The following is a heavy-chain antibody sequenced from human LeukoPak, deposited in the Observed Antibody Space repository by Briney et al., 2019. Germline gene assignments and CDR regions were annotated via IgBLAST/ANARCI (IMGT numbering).Heavy chain of an antibody. CDR2: IYYSGST. V-gene: IGHV4-39*01. Sequence: PSETLSLTCTVSGGSISSSSYCWGWIRQPPGKGLEWIGSIYYSGSTYYNPSLKSRVTISVDTSKNQFSLKLSSVTAADTAVYYCARQTFPNDSSGYYLDYWGQATLVTVSS. D-gene: IGHD3-22*01. CDR3: ARQTFPNDSSGYYLDY. CDR1: GGSISSSSYC. J-gene: IGHJ4*02.